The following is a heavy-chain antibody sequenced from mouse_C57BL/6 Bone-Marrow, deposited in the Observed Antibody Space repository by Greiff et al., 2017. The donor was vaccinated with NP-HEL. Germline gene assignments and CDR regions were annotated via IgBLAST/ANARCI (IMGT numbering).Heavy chain of an antibody. J-gene: IGHJ4*01. D-gene: IGHD1-1*01. Sequence: QVQLQQPGAELVRPGSSVQLSCKASGYTFTSYWMHLVQQRPIQGLELIGNIDPSDSETHYNQKFKDKATLTVNKSSSTAYMQLSSLTSEDSAVYYGARYPYYGSSPHYYAMDYWGQGTSVTVSS. V-gene: IGHV1-52*01. CDR1: GYTFTSYW. CDR2: IDPSDSET. CDR3: ARYPYYGSSPHYYAMDY.